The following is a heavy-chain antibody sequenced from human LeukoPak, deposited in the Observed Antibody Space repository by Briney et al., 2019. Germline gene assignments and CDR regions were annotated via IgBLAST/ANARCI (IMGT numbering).Heavy chain of an antibody. CDR3: ARAYYYDSSGFDY. CDR2: IYPGDSDT. J-gene: IGHJ4*02. CDR1: GYRFTSYW. Sequence: GESLKISCKGSGYRFTSYWIGWVRQMPGKGLEWMGIIYPGDSDTRYSPSFQGQVTIPADKSISTAYLQWSSLKASDTAMYYCARAYYYDSSGFDYWGQGTLVTVSS. D-gene: IGHD3-22*01. V-gene: IGHV5-51*01.